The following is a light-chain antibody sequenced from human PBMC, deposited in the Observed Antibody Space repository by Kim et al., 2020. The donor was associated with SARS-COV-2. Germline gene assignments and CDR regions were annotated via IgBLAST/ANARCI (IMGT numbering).Light chain of an antibody. V-gene: IGLV3-1*01. J-gene: IGLJ2*01. CDR1: NLGDRY. CDR2: QDN. CDR3: QAWDSSVV. Sequence: SYELTQPPSVSVSPGQTASISCSGDNLGDRYASWYQQKPGQSPVMVIYQDNKRPSGIPERFSGSNSGNTATLTISGTQAMDEADYYCQAWDSSVVFGGGTQLTVL.